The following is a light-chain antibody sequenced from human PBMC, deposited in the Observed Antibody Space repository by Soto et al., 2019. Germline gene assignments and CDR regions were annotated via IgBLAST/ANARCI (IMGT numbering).Light chain of an antibody. CDR1: QSVSSSY. J-gene: IGKJ1*01. V-gene: IGKV3-20*01. CDR3: QQYGSSPVT. Sequence: IMLAQSPCTLSLSPGERATLSCRASQSVSSSYLAWYQQKPGQAPRLLIYGASSRATGIPERFSGSGSGTDFTLTISRLEPEDFEVYYCQQYGSSPVTFGQGTKVDIK. CDR2: GAS.